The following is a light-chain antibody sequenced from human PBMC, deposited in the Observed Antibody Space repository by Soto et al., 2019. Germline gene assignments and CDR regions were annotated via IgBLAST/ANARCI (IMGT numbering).Light chain of an antibody. CDR1: QSISSY. CDR2: AAS. V-gene: IGKV1-39*01. Sequence: DIQMTQSPSSLSASVGDRVTITCRASQSISSYLNWYQQKPGKATKLLIYAASSLQSGVPSRFSGSGSGTDFTLTISRLQPEEFATYYCQQSDSTPWTFGQGTK. J-gene: IGKJ1*01. CDR3: QQSDSTPWT.